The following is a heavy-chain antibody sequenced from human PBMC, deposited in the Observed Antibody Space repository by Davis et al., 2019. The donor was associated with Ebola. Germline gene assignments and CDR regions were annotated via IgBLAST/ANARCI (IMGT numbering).Heavy chain of an antibody. D-gene: IGHD3-16*01. CDR2: IYFRGYT. J-gene: IGHJ4*02. V-gene: IGHV4-59*12. CDR3: ARDPPYDQGYDF. CDR1: GGSISSDH. Sequence: MPSETLSLTCSVSGGSISSDHWSWIRQPPGKGLEWIGYIYFRGYTYYNPSLKSRLTISIDTSKNQFSLQLTSVTPEDTAVYYCARDPPYDQGYDFWGQGTLVTVSS.